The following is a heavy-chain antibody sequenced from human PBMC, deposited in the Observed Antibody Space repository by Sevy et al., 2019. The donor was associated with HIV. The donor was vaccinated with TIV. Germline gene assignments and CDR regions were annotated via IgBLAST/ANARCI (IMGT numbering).Heavy chain of an antibody. J-gene: IGHJ4*02. V-gene: IGHV3-7*01. CDR2: IKADGSDK. Sequence: GGSLRLSCAASGFTFSANWMNWVRQAPGKGLEWVANIKADGSDKHYVDSVEGRVTISRDNAKNLLFLQMNGLRVEDTAVYYCAHETFGRFESWGQGTLVTVSS. D-gene: IGHD3-16*01. CDR3: AHETFGRFES. CDR1: GFTFSANW.